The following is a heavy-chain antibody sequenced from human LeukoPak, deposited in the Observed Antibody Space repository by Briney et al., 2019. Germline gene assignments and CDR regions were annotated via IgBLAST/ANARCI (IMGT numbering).Heavy chain of an antibody. Sequence: SETLSLTCTVSGGSISSYYWNWIRQPPGKGLEWIGYIYYSGSTNYNPSLRSRVTISVDTSKNQFSLKLSSVTAAGTAVYYCARVVVISASPAYYFDYWGQGTLVTVSS. CDR3: ARVVVISASPAYYFDY. CDR1: GGSISSYY. V-gene: IGHV4-59*01. J-gene: IGHJ4*02. CDR2: IYYSGST. D-gene: IGHD2-15*01.